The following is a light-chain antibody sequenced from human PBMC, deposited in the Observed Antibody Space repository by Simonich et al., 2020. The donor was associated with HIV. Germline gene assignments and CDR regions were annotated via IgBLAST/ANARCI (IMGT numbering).Light chain of an antibody. CDR3: QQYYNNPT. J-gene: IGKJ1*01. Sequence: DIQMTQSPSSLSASVGDRVTITCRASQGISNYLAWFQQKPGKAPKLLIYAASTLESGVPSRFSGSASGTDFTLTITSLQSEDFATYYCQQYYNNPTFGQGTKVEIK. CDR2: AAS. V-gene: IGKV1-16*01. CDR1: QGISNY.